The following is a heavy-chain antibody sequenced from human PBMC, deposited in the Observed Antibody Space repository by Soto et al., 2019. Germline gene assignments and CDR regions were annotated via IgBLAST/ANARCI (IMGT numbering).Heavy chain of an antibody. J-gene: IGHJ5*02. D-gene: IGHD3-9*01. CDR1: GFSLSTSGVG. CDR2: IYWNDDK. CDR3: GHRPPPSDVLRYSAWLFSRMNCFDP. Sequence: SGPTLVNPTQTLTLTCTFSGFSLSTSGVGVGWIRQPPGKALEWLALIYWNDDKRYSPSLKSRLTITKDTSKNQVVLTMTNMDPVDTATYCCGHRPPPSDVLRYSAWLFSRMNCFDPWGQGTLVTVSS. V-gene: IGHV2-5*01.